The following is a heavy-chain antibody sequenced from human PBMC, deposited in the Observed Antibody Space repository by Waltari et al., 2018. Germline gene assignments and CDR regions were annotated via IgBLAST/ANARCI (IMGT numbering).Heavy chain of an antibody. Sequence: EVPLLESVGGLVQPGGSLRLSCAASGFTFSSFGLSWVRQPPGKGLEWVSSITDSTSAPYYADSVKGRFIISRDNSKNTLYLQMNNLTAADTAVYYCAKDLFYYDATSYVSDVFGSWGQGILVSVSS. D-gene: IGHD3-22*01. CDR3: AKDLFYYDATSYVSDVFGS. J-gene: IGHJ4*02. CDR2: ITDSTSAP. CDR1: GFTFSSFG. V-gene: IGHV3-23*01.